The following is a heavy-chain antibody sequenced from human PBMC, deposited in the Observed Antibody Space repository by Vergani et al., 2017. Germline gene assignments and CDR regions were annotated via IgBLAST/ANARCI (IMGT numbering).Heavy chain of an antibody. CDR3: ARERYCSSTSCYFGYYYGMDV. Sequence: EVQLLESGGGLVQPGGSLRLSCAASGFTFSSYAMSWVRQAPGKGLEWVSVIYSGGSTYYADSVKGRFTISRDNSKNTLYLQMNSLRAEDTAVYYCARERYCSSTSCYFGYYYGMDVWGQGTTVTVSS. D-gene: IGHD2-2*01. J-gene: IGHJ6*02. CDR2: IYSGGST. V-gene: IGHV3-66*01. CDR1: GFTFSSYA.